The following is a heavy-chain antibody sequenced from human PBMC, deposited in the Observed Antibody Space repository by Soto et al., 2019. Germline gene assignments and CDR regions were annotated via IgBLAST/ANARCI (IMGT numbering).Heavy chain of an antibody. CDR2: IYYSGST. Sequence: PSDRMSLTRAVSGGSISSSIYDWGVNRKPPGKGLDWIGSIYYSGSTYYNPSLKSRVTISVDTSKNQFSLKLSSVTAADTAVYYCARRRSYFYYYMDVWGKGTTVTVSS. CDR1: GGSISSSIYD. CDR3: ARRRSYFYYYMDV. J-gene: IGHJ6*03. V-gene: IGHV4-39*01.